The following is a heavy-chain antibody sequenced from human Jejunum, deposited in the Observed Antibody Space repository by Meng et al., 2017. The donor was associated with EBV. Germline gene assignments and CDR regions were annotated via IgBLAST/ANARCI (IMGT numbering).Heavy chain of an antibody. Sequence: QVHPVQSGAEVKKPGASVKVSCKASGYTYSSYGISWVRQAPGQGLEWMGWISAYNANTNYAQNFQGRVTLTTDTSTNTAYMDLRSLTSDDTALYYCASGGVVVSGSYYFDYWGQGTLVTVSS. CDR2: ISAYNANT. CDR3: ASGGVVVSGSYYFDY. D-gene: IGHD2-21*02. V-gene: IGHV1-18*01. J-gene: IGHJ4*02. CDR1: GYTYSSYG.